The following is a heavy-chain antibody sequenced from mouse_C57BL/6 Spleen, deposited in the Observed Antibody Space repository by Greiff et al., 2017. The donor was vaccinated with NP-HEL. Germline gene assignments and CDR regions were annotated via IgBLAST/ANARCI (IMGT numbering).Heavy chain of an antibody. CDR1: GFTFSNYW. V-gene: IGHV6-3*01. CDR3: TRKKFAY. J-gene: IGHJ3*01. Sequence: EVQLQESGGGLVQPGGSMKLSCVASGFTFSNYWMNWVRQSPEKGLEWVAQIRLKSDNYATHYAESVKGRFTISRDDSKSSVYLQMNNLRAEDTGIYYCTRKKFAYWGQGTLVTVSA. CDR2: IRLKSDNYAT.